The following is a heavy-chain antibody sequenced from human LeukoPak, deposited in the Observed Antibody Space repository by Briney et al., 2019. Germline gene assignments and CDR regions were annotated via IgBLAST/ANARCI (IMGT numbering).Heavy chain of an antibody. CDR1: GYTFTGYY. J-gene: IGHJ4*02. D-gene: IGHD3-3*01. CDR3: ARGERAYYDFWSDKKLDY. V-gene: IGHV1-2*02. Sequence: ASVKVSCKASGYTFTGYYMHWVRQAPGQGLEWMGWINPNSGGTNYAQKFQGRVTMTRDTSISTAYMELSRLRSDDTAVYYCARGERAYYDFWSDKKLDYWGQGTLVTVSS. CDR2: INPNSGGT.